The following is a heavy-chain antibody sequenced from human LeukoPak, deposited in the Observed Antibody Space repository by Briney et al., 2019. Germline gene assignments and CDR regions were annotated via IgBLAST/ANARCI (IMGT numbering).Heavy chain of an antibody. CDR3: AKMPLPAGYSSSWDQVGYFQH. CDR2: IRSKANSYAT. Sequence: GGSLRLSCAASGFTFSGSAMHWVRQASGKGLEWVGRIRSKANSYATAYAASVKGRFTISRDDSKNTAYLQMNSLRAEDTAVYYCAKMPLPAGYSSSWDQVGYFQHWGQGTLVTVSS. D-gene: IGHD6-13*01. V-gene: IGHV3-73*01. J-gene: IGHJ1*01. CDR1: GFTFSGSA.